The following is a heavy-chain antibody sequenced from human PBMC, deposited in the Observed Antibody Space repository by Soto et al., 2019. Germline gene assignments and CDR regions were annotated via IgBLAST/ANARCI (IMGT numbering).Heavy chain of an antibody. V-gene: IGHV3-11*06. CDR3: ARDSTLHDYSNYGPQKRRLSGIDY. CDR1: GFTFSDYY. D-gene: IGHD4-4*01. CDR2: ISSSSSYT. J-gene: IGHJ4*02. Sequence: GGSLRLSCAASGFTFSDYYMSWIRQAPGKGLEWVSYISSSSSYTNYADSVKGRFTISRDNAKNSLYLQMNSLRAEDTAVYYCARDSTLHDYSNYGPQKRRLSGIDYWGQGTLVTVSS.